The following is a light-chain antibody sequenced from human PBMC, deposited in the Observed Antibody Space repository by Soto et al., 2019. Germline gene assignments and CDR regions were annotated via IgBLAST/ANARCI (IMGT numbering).Light chain of an antibody. CDR2: DAS. V-gene: IGKV3-20*01. CDR3: QQFSSYPLT. Sequence: ETVSTQSPAMLSLSPGERATLSCRASQTVRNNYLSWYQQKPCQAPRLLIYDASSRATGIPDRFGGGGSGTDFTLTISRLEPEDFAVYYCQQFSSYPLTFGGGTKVDIK. J-gene: IGKJ4*01. CDR1: QTVRNNY.